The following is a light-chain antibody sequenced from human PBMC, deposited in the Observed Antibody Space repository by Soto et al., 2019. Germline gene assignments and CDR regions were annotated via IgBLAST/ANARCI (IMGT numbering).Light chain of an antibody. J-gene: IGKJ3*01. V-gene: IGKV1-9*01. Sequence: DIQLTQSPSFLSASVGDRVTITCRASQDISRYLAWYQQKAGKAPKLLIYAASTLQKGVPSRFSGSGSGTEFTLTISSLQPDDFATYYCQQLNTYPLFPFGPGTEVYI. CDR2: AAS. CDR3: QQLNTYPLFP. CDR1: QDISRY.